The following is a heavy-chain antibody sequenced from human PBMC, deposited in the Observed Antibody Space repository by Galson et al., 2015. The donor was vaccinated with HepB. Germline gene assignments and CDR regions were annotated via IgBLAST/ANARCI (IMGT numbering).Heavy chain of an antibody. CDR1: GFTFSSYW. Sequence: SLRLSCAASGFTFSSYWMSWVRQAPGKGLEWVANIKQDGSEKYYVDSVKGRFTISRDNAKNSLYLQMNSLRAEDTAVYYCARGDRGSSWEDAFDIWGQGTMVTVSS. V-gene: IGHV3-7*03. D-gene: IGHD6-13*01. CDR2: IKQDGSEK. J-gene: IGHJ3*02. CDR3: ARGDRGSSWEDAFDI.